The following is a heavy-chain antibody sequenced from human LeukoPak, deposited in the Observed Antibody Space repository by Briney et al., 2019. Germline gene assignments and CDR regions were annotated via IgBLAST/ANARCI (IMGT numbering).Heavy chain of an antibody. Sequence: SETLSLTCTVSGGSISSYYWSWIRQPPGKGLEWIGYIYYSGSTNYNPSLKSRVTISVDTSKNQFSLKLSSVTAADTAVYYCARAPDPSSFDYWGQGTLVTVSS. D-gene: IGHD2-15*01. J-gene: IGHJ4*02. CDR2: IYYSGST. CDR1: GGSISSYY. V-gene: IGHV4-59*01. CDR3: ARAPDPSSFDY.